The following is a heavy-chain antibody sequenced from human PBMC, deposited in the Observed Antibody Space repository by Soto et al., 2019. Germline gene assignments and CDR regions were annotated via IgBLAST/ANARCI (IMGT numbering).Heavy chain of an antibody. J-gene: IGHJ5*02. CDR1: GYTFTSYA. Sequence: VASVKVSCKASGYTFTSYAMHWVRQAPGQRLEWMGWMNPNSGNTAYAQKFQGRVTMTRNTSISTAYMELSSLRSEDTAVYYCAREREGSGFDPWGQGTLVTSPQ. V-gene: IGHV1-8*02. CDR3: AREREGSGFDP. CDR2: MNPNSGNT. D-gene: IGHD1-26*01.